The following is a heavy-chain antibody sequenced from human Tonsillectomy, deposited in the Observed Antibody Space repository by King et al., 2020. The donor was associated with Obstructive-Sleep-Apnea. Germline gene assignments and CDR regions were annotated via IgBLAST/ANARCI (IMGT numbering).Heavy chain of an antibody. D-gene: IGHD5-12*01. CDR1: GYTFTGYY. CDR3: ARNSGYDYYFDY. V-gene: IGHV1-2*02. CDR2: IIPDTGDT. Sequence: VQLVESGAEVKKPGASVKVSCKASGYTFTGYYMHWVRQAPGQGLEWMGWIIPDTGDTNFAQNFQGRVTMTRDTSISTAYMELSRLRSDDTAVYYCARNSGYDYYFDYWGQGTLATVSS. J-gene: IGHJ4*02.